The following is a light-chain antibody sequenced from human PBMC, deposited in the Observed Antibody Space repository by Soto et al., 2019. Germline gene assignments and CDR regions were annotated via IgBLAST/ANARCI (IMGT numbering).Light chain of an antibody. V-gene: IGKV3-20*01. J-gene: IGKJ1*01. CDR2: GVS. CDR3: QQYGSSST. CDR1: QSVSSSY. Sequence: EIVLTQSPGTLSLSPGERATLSCRASQSVSSSYLAWYQQKPGQAPRLLIYGVSSRATGIPDRFSGSGSGTDFTLTISRLEPEDFAVYYCQQYGSSSTFGQGTKVEIK.